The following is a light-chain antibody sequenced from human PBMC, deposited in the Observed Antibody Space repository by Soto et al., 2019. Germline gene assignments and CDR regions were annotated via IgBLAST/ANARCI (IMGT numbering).Light chain of an antibody. CDR3: CSYVGAATYV. CDR2: EVT. V-gene: IGLV2-14*01. J-gene: IGLJ1*01. CDR1: SSDVGGYNH. Sequence: QSVLTQPASVSGSPGQSITISCTGTSSDVGGYNHVSWYQHHPGKAPKLMIYEVTKRPSGVSNRFSGSKSGDTASLTISGLQADDEADYYCCSYVGAATYVFGSGTKVTVL.